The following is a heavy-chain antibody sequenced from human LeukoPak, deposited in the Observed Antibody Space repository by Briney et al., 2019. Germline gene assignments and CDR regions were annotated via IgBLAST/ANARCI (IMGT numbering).Heavy chain of an antibody. CDR2: INSDGSST. CDR3: ARRNVVGATTFFDY. Sequence: GGSLRLSCAASGFTFSSYWMHWLRQAPGKGRVWVSRINSDGSSTSYADSVKGRFTISRDNAKNTLYLQMNSLRAEDTAVYYCARRNVVGATTFFDYWGQGTLVTVSS. D-gene: IGHD1-26*01. J-gene: IGHJ4*02. CDR1: GFTFSSYW. V-gene: IGHV3-74*01.